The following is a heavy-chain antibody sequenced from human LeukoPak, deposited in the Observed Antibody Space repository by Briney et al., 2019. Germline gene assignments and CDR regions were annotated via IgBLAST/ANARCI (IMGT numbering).Heavy chain of an antibody. CDR3: AKLSGYHYYYYMDV. V-gene: IGHV3-23*01. J-gene: IGHJ6*03. CDR2: ISGSGGST. Sequence: GGTLRLSCAASGFTFSSYGMSWVRQAPGKGLEWVSAISGSGGSTYYADSVKGRFTISRDNSKNTLYLQMNSLRAEDMAVYYCAKLSGYHYYYYMDVWGKGTTVTISS. D-gene: IGHD3-22*01. CDR1: GFTFSSYG.